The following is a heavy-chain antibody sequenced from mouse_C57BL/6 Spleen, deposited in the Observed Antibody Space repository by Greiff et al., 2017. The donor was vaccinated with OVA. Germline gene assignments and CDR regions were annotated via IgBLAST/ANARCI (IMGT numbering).Heavy chain of an antibody. V-gene: IGHV1-69*01. CDR1: GYTFTSYW. CDR2: IDPSDSYT. CDR3: ARTGSPYYCDY. D-gene: IGHD1-1*01. J-gene: IGHJ2*01. Sequence: QVQLQQPGAELVMPGASVKLSCKASGYTFTSYWMHWVKQRPGQGLEWIGEIDPSDSYTNYNQKFKGKSTLTVDKSSSTAYMQLRSLTSEDSAVYYCARTGSPYYCDYWGQGTTLTVSS.